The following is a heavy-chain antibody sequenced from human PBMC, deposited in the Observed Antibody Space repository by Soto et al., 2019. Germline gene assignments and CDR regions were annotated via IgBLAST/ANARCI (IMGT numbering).Heavy chain of an antibody. V-gene: IGHV3-33*03. J-gene: IGHJ4*02. D-gene: IGHD3-10*01. Sequence: VESGGGVVQPGRSLRLSCAVSGFTFSDYGMYWVRQAPGKGLEWVALIWHDGINEFYADSVKGRFTISRDISKNTLYLQMNSLRPEDTSVYYCAKSRGDGYQWGLGLDYWGQGTLVTVSS. CDR2: IWHDGINE. CDR1: GFTFSDYG. CDR3: AKSRGDGYQWGLGLDY.